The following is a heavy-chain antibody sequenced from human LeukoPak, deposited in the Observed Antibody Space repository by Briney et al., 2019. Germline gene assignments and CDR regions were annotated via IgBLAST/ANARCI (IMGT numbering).Heavy chain of an antibody. V-gene: IGHV3-23*01. CDR1: GFTFSSYA. Sequence: GGSLRLSCSPSGFTFSSYAMTWARQAPGKGLEWLAAISGSGGDTYYTDSVKGRFTISRDNSKNTLYLQMDSLRPEDTAVYYCAKRGTTGVQEAFDIWGQGTMVPVSS. D-gene: IGHD2-8*01. CDR2: ISGSGGDT. CDR3: AKRGTTGVQEAFDI. J-gene: IGHJ3*02.